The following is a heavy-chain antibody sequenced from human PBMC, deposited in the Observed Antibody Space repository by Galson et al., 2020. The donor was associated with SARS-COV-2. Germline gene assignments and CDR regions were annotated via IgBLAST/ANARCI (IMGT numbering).Heavy chain of an antibody. CDR3: ARHGGPFGSGSPLDALDR. Sequence: GESLKISCKASGYSFSDYWIAWVRQRPGKGLEWMGIFYPGKSTTRFSPSFAGQVSMSADKSVDTVYIQWENVKASDSATYYCARHGGPFGSGSPLDALDRWGQGTVVIVST. CDR1: GYSFSDYW. V-gene: IGHV5-51*01. J-gene: IGHJ3*02. D-gene: IGHD3-10*01. CDR2: FYPGKSTT.